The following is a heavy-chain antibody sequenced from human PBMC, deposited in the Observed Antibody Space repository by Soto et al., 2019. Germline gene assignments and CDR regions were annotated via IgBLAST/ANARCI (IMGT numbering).Heavy chain of an antibody. V-gene: IGHV1-8*01. D-gene: IGHD2-2*01. Sequence: ASVKVSCKASGYTFTSYDINWVRQATGQGLEWMGWMNPNSGNTGYAQKFQGRVTMTRNTSISTAYMELSSLRSEDTAVYYCAGGPRYCSSTSCLGDRDTHYYYYNMDVWGKGTTVTVSS. CDR1: GYTFTSYD. CDR3: AGGPRYCSSTSCLGDRDTHYYYYNMDV. CDR2: MNPNSGNT. J-gene: IGHJ6*03.